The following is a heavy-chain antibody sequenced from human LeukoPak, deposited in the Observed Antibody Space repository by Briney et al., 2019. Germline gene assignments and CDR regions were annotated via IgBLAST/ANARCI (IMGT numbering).Heavy chain of an antibody. V-gene: IGHV3-48*04. J-gene: IGHJ4*02. Sequence: GGSLRRSCAASGFTFISYSMNWVREAPGKGLEWVSYISSSSSTIYYADSVKGRFTISRDNAKNSLYLQMNSLRAEDTAVYYCAIVAAARPGYWGQGTLVTVSS. D-gene: IGHD6-6*01. CDR2: ISSSSSTI. CDR1: GFTFISYS. CDR3: AIVAAARPGY.